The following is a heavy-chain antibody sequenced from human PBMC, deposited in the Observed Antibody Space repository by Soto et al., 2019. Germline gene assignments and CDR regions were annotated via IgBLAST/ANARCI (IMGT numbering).Heavy chain of an antibody. Sequence: GGSLKTLLYSLWIHLQHPLDALGPPGSREGLVWVSRIYFDGITTNYADSVKGRLTVSRDNAKNTVYLHVNTLRDEDTAVYYCARGGATGVDYWGQGTLVTVSS. CDR3: ARGGATGVDY. V-gene: IGHV3-74*01. CDR1: IHLQHPL. J-gene: IGHJ4*02. CDR2: IYFDGITT. D-gene: IGHD1-26*01.